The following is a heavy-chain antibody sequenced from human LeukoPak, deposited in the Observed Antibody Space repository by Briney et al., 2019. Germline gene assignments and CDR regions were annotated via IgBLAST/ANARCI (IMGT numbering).Heavy chain of an antibody. D-gene: IGHD3-22*01. J-gene: IGHJ1*01. Sequence: SETLSLTCTVSGGSISSSSYYWGWIRQPPGKGLEWIGSIYYSGSTYYNPSLKSRVTISVDTSKNQFSLKLSSVTAADTAVYYCASAWDTMIVVAPSAYFQHWGQGTLVTVSS. V-gene: IGHV4-39*01. CDR1: GGSISSSSYY. CDR2: IYYSGST. CDR3: ASAWDTMIVVAPSAYFQH.